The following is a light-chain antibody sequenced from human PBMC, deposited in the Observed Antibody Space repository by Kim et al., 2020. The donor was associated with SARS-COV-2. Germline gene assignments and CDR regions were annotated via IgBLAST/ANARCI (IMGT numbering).Light chain of an antibody. V-gene: IGLV3-1*01. CDR1: KLGDKY. J-gene: IGLJ1*01. CDR3: QAWDSSTKV. CDR2: QDT. Sequence: VSPGQTASITCSGDKLGDKYACWYQQKPGQSPVLVIYQDTKRPSGIPERFSGSNSGNTATLTISGTQAMDEADYYGQAWDSSTKVFGTGTKVTVL.